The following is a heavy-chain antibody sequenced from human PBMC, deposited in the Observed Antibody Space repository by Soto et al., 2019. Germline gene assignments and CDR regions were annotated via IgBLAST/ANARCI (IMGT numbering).Heavy chain of an antibody. CDR2: VWPDGSKK. V-gene: IGHV3-33*01. J-gene: IGHJ6*02. D-gene: IGHD4-17*01. CDR1: GFTFRSDG. Sequence: HVQVVESGGGVAQPGRSLRLSCATSGFTFRSDGMHWVRQAPGKGLEWVAFVWPDGSKKYYGDSVKGRFTISRDNSNNTLYLQMNSLRAEDTAIYYCAREEPGDYDNFYYGMDVWGQGTMVTVSS. CDR3: AREEPGDYDNFYYGMDV.